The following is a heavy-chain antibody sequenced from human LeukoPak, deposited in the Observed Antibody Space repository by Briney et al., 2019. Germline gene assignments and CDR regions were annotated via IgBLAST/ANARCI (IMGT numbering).Heavy chain of an antibody. D-gene: IGHD4-11*01. CDR3: ARLPLATQVIDY. V-gene: IGHV4-39*01. CDR1: GGSISSSSYY. Sequence: ETSETLSLTCTVSGGSISSSSYYWGWIRQPPGKGLEWIGSIYYSGSTYYNPSLKSRVTISVDTSKNQFSLKLSSVTAADTAVYYCARLPLATQVIDYWGQGTLVTVSS. J-gene: IGHJ4*02. CDR2: IYYSGST.